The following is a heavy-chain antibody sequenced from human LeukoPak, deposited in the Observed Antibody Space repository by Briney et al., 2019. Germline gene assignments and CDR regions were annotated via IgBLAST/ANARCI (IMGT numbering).Heavy chain of an antibody. J-gene: IGHJ3*02. V-gene: IGHV3-74*01. CDR2: INSDGSST. Sequence: PGGSLRLSCAASGFTFSSYWVHWVRQAPGKGLVWVSRINSDGSSTSYADSVKGRVTISRDNAKNTLSLQMKRLRAEDTAVYYCGSDGGYDAFDIWGQGTMVTVSS. CDR3: GSDGGYDAFDI. D-gene: IGHD5-18*01. CDR1: GFTFSSYW.